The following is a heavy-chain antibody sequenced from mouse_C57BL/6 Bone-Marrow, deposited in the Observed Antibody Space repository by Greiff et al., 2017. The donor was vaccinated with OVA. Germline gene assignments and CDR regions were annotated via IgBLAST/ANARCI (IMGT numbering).Heavy chain of an antibody. D-gene: IGHD1-1*01. CDR2: ISNGGGST. CDR1: GFTFSDYY. J-gene: IGHJ2*01. V-gene: IGHV5-12*01. Sequence: EVMLVESGGGLVQPGGSLKLSCAASGFTFSDYYMYWVRQTPEKRLEGVAYISNGGGSTYYPDTVKGRFTISRDNAKNTLYLQMSRLKSEDTAMYYCARHYYGFFDYWGQGTTLTVSS. CDR3: ARHYYGFFDY.